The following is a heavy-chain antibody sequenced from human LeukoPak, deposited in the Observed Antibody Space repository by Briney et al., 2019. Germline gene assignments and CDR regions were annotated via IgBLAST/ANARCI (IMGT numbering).Heavy chain of an antibody. D-gene: IGHD6-13*01. V-gene: IGHV4-59*01. J-gene: IGHJ4*02. Sequence: KASETLSLTCTVSGGSTSSYYWSWIRQPPGKGLEWIGYIYYSGSTNYNPSLKSRVTISVETSKNEFSLKLRSVTAADTAVYYCARVTGYRIEDYFDYWGQGTLVTVSS. CDR3: ARVTGYRIEDYFDY. CDR2: IYYSGST. CDR1: GGSTSSYY.